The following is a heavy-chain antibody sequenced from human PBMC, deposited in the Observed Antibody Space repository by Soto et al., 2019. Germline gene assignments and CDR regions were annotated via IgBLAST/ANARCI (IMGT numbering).Heavy chain of an antibody. CDR1: GYIITSNA. Sequence: ASVKVSCKASGYIITSNAVAWVRQAPGQGLEWMGWINTYHRNTNYAQNLQGRVTMTTDTSTSTSYMELRSLRSDDTAVYYCARGVSRSYQGGYYFDSWGQGTMVTVYS. CDR3: ARGVSRSYQGGYYFDS. CDR2: INTYHRNT. J-gene: IGHJ4*02. V-gene: IGHV1-18*04. D-gene: IGHD1-26*01.